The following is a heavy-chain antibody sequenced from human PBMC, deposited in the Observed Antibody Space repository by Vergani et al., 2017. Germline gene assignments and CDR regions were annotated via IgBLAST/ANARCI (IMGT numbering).Heavy chain of an antibody. D-gene: IGHD5-12*01. V-gene: IGHV3-30*02. J-gene: IGHJ4*02. Sequence: QVQLVESGGGVVQPGGSLRLSCAASGFTFSSYGMHWVRQAPGKGLEWVAFIRYDGSNKYYADSVKGRFTISRDNSKNTLYLQMNSLRAEDTAVYYCAKSCRMVATDFDYWGQGTLVTVSS. CDR1: GFTFSSYG. CDR2: IRYDGSNK. CDR3: AKSCRMVATDFDY.